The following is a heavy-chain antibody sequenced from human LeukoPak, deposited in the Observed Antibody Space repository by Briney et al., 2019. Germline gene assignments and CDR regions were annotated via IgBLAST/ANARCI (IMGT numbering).Heavy chain of an antibody. Sequence: GGSLRLSCAASGFTFSSYGMHWVRQAPGKGLEWVAVISYDGSNKYYADSVKGRFTISRDNSKNTLYLQMNSLRAEDTAVYYCAKHLGRPGGIFGVVIIKAGYFQHWGQGTLVTVSS. V-gene: IGHV3-30*18. D-gene: IGHD3-3*01. CDR3: AKHLGRPGGIFGVVIIKAGYFQH. J-gene: IGHJ1*01. CDR2: ISYDGSNK. CDR1: GFTFSSYG.